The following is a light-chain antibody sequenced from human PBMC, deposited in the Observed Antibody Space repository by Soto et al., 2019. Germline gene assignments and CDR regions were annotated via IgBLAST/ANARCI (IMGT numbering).Light chain of an antibody. J-gene: IGKJ5*01. V-gene: IGKV2-28*01. Sequence: DIVMTQSPLSLPVTPGEPASISCRSSQSLLNSNGYKYLDWYLQKPGQSPQLLIYLGSNRASGVPDRFSGSGSGTDFTLKISRVETEDVGVYYCMQALQTPLTFGQGTRLEI. CDR1: QSLLNSNGYKY. CDR2: LGS. CDR3: MQALQTPLT.